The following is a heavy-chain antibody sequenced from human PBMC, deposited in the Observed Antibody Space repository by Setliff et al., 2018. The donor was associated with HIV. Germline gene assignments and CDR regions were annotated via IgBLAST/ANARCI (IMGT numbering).Heavy chain of an antibody. D-gene: IGHD3-22*01. J-gene: IGHJ6*02. CDR2: INPSGAGT. Sequence: ASVKVSCKPSGYIFSNYYLHWVRQGPGQGLEWMGLINPSGAGTSYAQKFEGRVTMTRDTSTDTVYMELSSLKSDDTAVYYCARDLYYYDSSGYYPGNYYGMDVWGQGTTVTVSS. CDR1: GYIFSNYY. CDR3: ARDLYYYDSSGYYPGNYYGMDV. V-gene: IGHV1-46*01.